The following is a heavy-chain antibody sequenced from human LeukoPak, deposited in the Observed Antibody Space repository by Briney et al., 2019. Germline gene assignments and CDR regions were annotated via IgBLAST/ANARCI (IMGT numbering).Heavy chain of an antibody. CDR1: GGSFSGYY. J-gene: IGHJ6*03. V-gene: IGHV4-34*01. CDR2: INHSGST. Sequence: SETLSLTCAVYGGSFSGYYWSWIRQPPGKGLEWIGEINHSGSTNYNPSLKSRVTISVDTSKNQFSLKLSSVTAADTAVYYCARLRYYDSYYMDVWGKGTTVTISS. CDR3: ARLRYYDSYYMDV. D-gene: IGHD3-22*01.